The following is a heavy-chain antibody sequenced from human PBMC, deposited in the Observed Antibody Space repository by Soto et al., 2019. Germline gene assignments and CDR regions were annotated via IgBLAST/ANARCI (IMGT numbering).Heavy chain of an antibody. CDR1: GFTFSAYW. D-gene: IGHD3-10*01. Sequence: GGSLRLSCAASGFTFSAYWMSWVRQAPGKGLEWVANIKEDGSEKYYVDSVKGRFTVSRDNTMNSLFLQMDSLRAEDTAVYYCARRMVRGLWIDWFDPWGQGTRVTVSS. V-gene: IGHV3-7*01. CDR2: IKEDGSEK. J-gene: IGHJ5*02. CDR3: ARRMVRGLWIDWFDP.